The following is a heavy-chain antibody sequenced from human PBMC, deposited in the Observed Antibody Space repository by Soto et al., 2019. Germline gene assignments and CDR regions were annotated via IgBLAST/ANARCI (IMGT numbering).Heavy chain of an antibody. CDR1: GFTFSSYA. Sequence: EVQLLESGGGLVQPGGSLRLSCAASGFTFSSYAMSWFRQAPGKGLEWVSAISGSGGNKYYADSVKGRFTISRDNSKNTLHVQTNSVRAEDTAVYFCAKGQPYSSGWWRVDYWGQGTLVTVSS. V-gene: IGHV3-23*01. CDR2: ISGSGGNK. D-gene: IGHD6-19*01. CDR3: AKGQPYSSGWWRVDY. J-gene: IGHJ4*02.